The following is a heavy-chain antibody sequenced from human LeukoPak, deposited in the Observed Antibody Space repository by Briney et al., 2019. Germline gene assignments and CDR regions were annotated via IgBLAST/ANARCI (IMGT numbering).Heavy chain of an antibody. CDR2: IYYSGST. V-gene: IGHV4-59*01. J-gene: IGHJ4*02. D-gene: IGHD6-19*01. CDR3: ARDVAVAGNFDY. Sequence: PSETLSLTCTVYGGSISIYYWSWIRQPPGKGLEWIGYIYYSGSTNYNPSLKSRVTISVDTSKNQFSLKLSSVTAADTAVYYCARDVAVAGNFDYWGQGTLVTVSS. CDR1: GGSISIYY.